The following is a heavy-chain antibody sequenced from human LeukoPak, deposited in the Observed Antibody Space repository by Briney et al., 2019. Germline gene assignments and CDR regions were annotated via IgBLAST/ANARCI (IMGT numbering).Heavy chain of an antibody. J-gene: IGHJ4*02. CDR3: AKGGYEGCSSSWAD. Sequence: GGSLRLSCAASGLTLSSHGMSWVGHAPGKGLEGGSAISGRGGSTYYADSVKGRFTISRDNPKSPLYLQMNSLRAEDTGVYYCAKGGYEGCSSSWADWGQGTLVTVSS. CDR2: ISGRGGST. V-gene: IGHV3-23*01. D-gene: IGHD6-13*01. CDR1: GLTLSSHG.